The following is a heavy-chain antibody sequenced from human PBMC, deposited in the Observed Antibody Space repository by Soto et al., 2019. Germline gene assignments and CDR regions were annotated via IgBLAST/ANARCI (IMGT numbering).Heavy chain of an antibody. CDR3: ARGLYPGVVPAAMWL. V-gene: IGHV4-34*01. Sequence: PAETLSLGGGGDGGSFRGDYWSWCRQPPGKGLEGIGESNHRGSTNYNPSLKSRVTISVDTSKNQFSLKLSSVTAADTAVYYCARGLYPGVVPAAMWLWGQGTLVTVSS. CDR2: SNHRGST. CDR1: GGSFRGDY. D-gene: IGHD2-2*01. J-gene: IGHJ4*02.